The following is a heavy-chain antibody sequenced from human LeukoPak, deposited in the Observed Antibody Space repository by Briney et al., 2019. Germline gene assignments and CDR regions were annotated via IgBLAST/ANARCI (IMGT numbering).Heavy chain of an antibody. CDR2: IRTKAYGGTT. D-gene: IGHD6-19*01. CDR1: GFTFGDYA. V-gene: IGHV3-49*04. Sequence: PGGSLRLSCTASGFTFGDYAMSWVRQPPGKGLEWVGFIRTKAYGGTTEYGASVKGRSTISRDDSKSIAYLQMNSLKTEDTAVYYCIGYSSGWYPFGFDYWGQGTLVTVSS. J-gene: IGHJ4*02. CDR3: IGYSSGWYPFGFDY.